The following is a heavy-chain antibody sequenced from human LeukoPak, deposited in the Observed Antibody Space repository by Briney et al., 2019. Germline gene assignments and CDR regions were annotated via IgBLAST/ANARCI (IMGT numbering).Heavy chain of an antibody. D-gene: IGHD3-10*01. CDR1: GGTFSSYA. CDR3: ARSYGSGSYYYYYGMDV. CDR2: IIPILGIA. Sequence: GAPVKVSCKASGGTFSSYAISWVRQAPGQGLEWMGRIIPILGIANYAQKFQGRVTITADKSTSTAYMELSSLRSEDTAVYYCARSYGSGSYYYYYGMDVWGQGTTVTVSS. V-gene: IGHV1-69*04. J-gene: IGHJ6*02.